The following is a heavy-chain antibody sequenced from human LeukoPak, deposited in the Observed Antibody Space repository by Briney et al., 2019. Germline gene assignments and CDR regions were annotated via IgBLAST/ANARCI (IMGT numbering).Heavy chain of an antibody. D-gene: IGHD4-17*01. J-gene: IGHJ4*02. CDR2: IYPGDSDT. Sequence: GESLKISCKGSGYSFTSYWIGWMRQMPGKGLEWMGIIYPGDSDTRYSPSFQGQVTISADKSISTAYLQWSSLKASDTAMYYCAGQAPVVYDYCDCTTDWGQGTLVTVSS. V-gene: IGHV5-51*01. CDR1: GYSFTSYW. CDR3: AGQAPVVYDYCDCTTD.